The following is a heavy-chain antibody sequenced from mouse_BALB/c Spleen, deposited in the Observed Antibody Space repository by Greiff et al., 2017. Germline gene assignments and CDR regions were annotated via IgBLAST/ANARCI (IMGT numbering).Heavy chain of an antibody. D-gene: IGHD1-1*01. J-gene: IGHJ4*01. CDR3: TREANN. Sequence: LKQPGSELVRPGASVKLSCKASGYTFTSYWMHWVKQRPGQGLEWIGNIYPGSGSTNYDEKFKSKATLTVDTSSSTAYMQLSSLTSEDSAVYYCTREANNWGQGTSVTVSS. CDR1: GYTFTSYW. V-gene: IGHV1S22*01. CDR2: IYPGSGST.